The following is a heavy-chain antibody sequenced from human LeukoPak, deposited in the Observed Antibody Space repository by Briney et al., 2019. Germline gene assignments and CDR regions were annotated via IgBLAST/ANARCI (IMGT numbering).Heavy chain of an antibody. CDR2: IYYSGST. Sequence: SETLSLTCTVSGGSISSSSYYWGWIRQPPGEGLEWIGSIYYSGSTYYNPSLKSRVTISVDTSKNQFSLKLSSVTAADTAVYYCARALRFGELFLDFDYWGQGTLVTVSS. CDR1: GGSISSSSYY. CDR3: ARALRFGELFLDFDY. J-gene: IGHJ4*02. D-gene: IGHD3-10*01. V-gene: IGHV4-39*01.